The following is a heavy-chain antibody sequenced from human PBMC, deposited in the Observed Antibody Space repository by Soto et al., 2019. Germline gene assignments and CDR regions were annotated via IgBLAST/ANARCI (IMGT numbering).Heavy chain of an antibody. D-gene: IGHD2-15*01. Sequence: QVQLVQSGAEVKKPGSSVKVSCKASGGTFSSYAISWVRRAPGQGLEWMGGIIPIYGTANYAQKFQDRVTITADESTSTASMELSSLTADDTAVYYCARDLGGCSAGSCRHNWFDPWGQGTLVTVSS. CDR2: IIPIYGTA. CDR1: GGTFSSYA. CDR3: ARDLGGCSAGSCRHNWFDP. J-gene: IGHJ5*02. V-gene: IGHV1-69*01.